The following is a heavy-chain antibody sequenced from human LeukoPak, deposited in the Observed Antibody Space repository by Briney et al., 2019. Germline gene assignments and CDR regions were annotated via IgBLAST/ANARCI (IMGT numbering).Heavy chain of an antibody. CDR3: ARAALDATEYGDIDY. V-gene: IGHV3-23*05. J-gene: IGHJ4*02. Sequence: GGSLRLCCAASGFTFSSYPMSWVRHAPGKGPERVSVFYGTGRTYYADSVKGRFTISRDNVKNSLYLQTNRLRVEDTAVYYCARAALDATEYGDIDYWGQGTLVTVSS. CDR2: FYGTGRT. CDR1: GFTFSSYP. D-gene: IGHD4-17*01.